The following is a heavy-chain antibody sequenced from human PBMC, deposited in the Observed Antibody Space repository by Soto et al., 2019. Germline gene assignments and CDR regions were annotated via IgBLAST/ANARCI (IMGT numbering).Heavy chain of an antibody. CDR3: ARQGCSGGSCYSDGWFDP. CDR2: IYYSGST. D-gene: IGHD2-15*01. J-gene: IGHJ5*02. CDR1: GGSISSYY. V-gene: IGHV4-59*08. Sequence: SETLSLTCTVSGGSISSYYWSWIRQPPGKGLEWIGYIYYSGSTNYNPSLKSRVTISVDTSKNQFSLKLSSVTAADTAVYYCARQGCSGGSCYSDGWFDPWGQGTLVTVSS.